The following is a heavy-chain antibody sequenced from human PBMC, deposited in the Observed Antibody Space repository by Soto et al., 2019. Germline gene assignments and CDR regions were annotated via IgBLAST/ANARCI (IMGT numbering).Heavy chain of an antibody. CDR3: ARDDIPGRAVAIYGMDV. J-gene: IGHJ4*02. V-gene: IGHV3-33*01. Sequence: GGSLRLSCAASGFTFSNYGMHWVRQAPGKGLEWVAVIWYDGSNKYYADPVKGRFTISRDNSKNTLYLQINSLRAEDTAVYYCARDDIPGRAVAIYGMDVWGQGTLVTVSS. CDR2: IWYDGSNK. CDR1: GFTFSNYG. D-gene: IGHD6-19*01.